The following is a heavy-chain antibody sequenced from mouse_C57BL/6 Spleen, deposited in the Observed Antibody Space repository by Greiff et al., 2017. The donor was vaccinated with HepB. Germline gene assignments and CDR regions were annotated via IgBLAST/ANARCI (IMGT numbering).Heavy chain of an antibody. CDR1: GYTFTSYD. CDR3: ARYLFITTVVATGYYAMDY. V-gene: IGHV1-85*01. J-gene: IGHJ4*01. CDR2: IYPRDGST. Sequence: VQVVESGPELVKPGASVKLSCKASGYTFTSYDINWVKQRPGQGLEWIGWIYPRDGSTKYNEKFKGKATLTVDTSSSTAYMELHSLTSEDSAVYFCARYLFITTVVATGYYAMDYWGQGTSVTVSS. D-gene: IGHD1-1*01.